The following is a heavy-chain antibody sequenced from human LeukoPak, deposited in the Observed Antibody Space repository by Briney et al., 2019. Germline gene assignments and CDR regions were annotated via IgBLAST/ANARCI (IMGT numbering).Heavy chain of an antibody. CDR3: ARSGTRSFNWLDP. Sequence: GASVKVSCKASGYTFTSYDINWVRQATGQGLEWMGWMNPNTGNTGYTQKFQGRVTMTRNTSISTAYMELSSLRSEDTAVYYCARSGTRSFNWLDPWGQGTQVTVSS. CDR1: GYTFTSYD. CDR2: MNPNTGNT. J-gene: IGHJ5*02. V-gene: IGHV1-8*01. D-gene: IGHD6-13*01.